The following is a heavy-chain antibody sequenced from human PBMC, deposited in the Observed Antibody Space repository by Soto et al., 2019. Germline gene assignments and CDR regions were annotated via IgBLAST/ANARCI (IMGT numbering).Heavy chain of an antibody. CDR2: ISWNSGSI. CDR1: GFTFEDYA. D-gene: IGHD4-17*01. Sequence: EVQLVESGGGLVQPGRSLRLSCAASGFTFEDYAMHWVRQAPGKGLEWVSGISWNSGSIGYADSVKGRFTISRDNAKNSLYLQMNSLRAEDTALYYCAKDGGPIYGDYWGNWFDPWGQGTLVTVSS. V-gene: IGHV3-9*01. J-gene: IGHJ5*02. CDR3: AKDGGPIYGDYWGNWFDP.